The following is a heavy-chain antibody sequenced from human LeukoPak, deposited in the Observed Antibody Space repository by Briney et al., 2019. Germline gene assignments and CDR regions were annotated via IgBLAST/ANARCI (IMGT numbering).Heavy chain of an antibody. CDR2: ISGSGGGT. V-gene: IGHV3-23*01. D-gene: IGHD3-9*01. CDR3: AKSLTGYFRGFDC. J-gene: IGHJ4*02. Sequence: PGGSLRLSCAASGFTFSTYAMSRVRQAPGKGLEWVSAISGSGGGTFYANSLKGRFTISRDNSRDTLYPQMNSLRAEDTAVYYCAKSLTGYFRGFDCWGQGTLVTVSS. CDR1: GFTFSTYA.